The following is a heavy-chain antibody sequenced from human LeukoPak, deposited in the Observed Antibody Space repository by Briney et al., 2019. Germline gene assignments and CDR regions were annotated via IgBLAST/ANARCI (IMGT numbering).Heavy chain of an antibody. J-gene: IGHJ5*02. Sequence: GGSLRLSCAASGFTFSNYNMNWVRQAPGKGLEGVSSISSSSSYIYYADSVKGRFTISRDNAKNSLYLQMSSLRVEDTAVYYCARGDSDAWGQGTLVTVSS. V-gene: IGHV3-21*01. CDR1: GFTFSNYN. D-gene: IGHD5-24*01. CDR3: ARGDSDA. CDR2: ISSSSSYI.